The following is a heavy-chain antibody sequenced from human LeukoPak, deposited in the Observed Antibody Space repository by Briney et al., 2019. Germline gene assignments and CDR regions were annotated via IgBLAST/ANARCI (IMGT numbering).Heavy chain of an antibody. CDR3: AKPYSSAPRRSDFDY. J-gene: IGHJ4*02. D-gene: IGHD6-19*01. CDR2: ISSDGSNK. CDR1: GFTFSTYG. Sequence: GGSLRLSCAASGFTFSTYGMHWVRQAPGKGLEWVAVISSDGSNKYYADSVKGRFTISRDNSENTLYLQMNSLRPEDTAVYYCAKPYSSAPRRSDFDYWGQGTLVTVSS. V-gene: IGHV3-30*18.